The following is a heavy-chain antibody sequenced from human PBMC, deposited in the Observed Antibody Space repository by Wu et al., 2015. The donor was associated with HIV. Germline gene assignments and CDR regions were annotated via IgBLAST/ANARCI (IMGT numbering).Heavy chain of an antibody. D-gene: IGHD3-22*01. Sequence: QVQLVQSGAEVKKPGASVKVSCKAFGYTFTGYYMHWVRQAPGQGLEWMGWINPNSGGTNYAQKFQGRVTMTRDTSISTAYMELSRLRSDDTAVYYCAVSNSITMIVVVITPEDAFDIWGQGTMVTVSS. CDR3: AVSNSITMIVVVITPEDAFDI. J-gene: IGHJ3*02. CDR1: GYTFTGYY. CDR2: INPNSGGT. V-gene: IGHV1-2*02.